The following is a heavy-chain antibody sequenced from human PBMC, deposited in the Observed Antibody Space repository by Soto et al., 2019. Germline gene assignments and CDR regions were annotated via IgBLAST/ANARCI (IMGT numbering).Heavy chain of an antibody. CDR1: GYSFTSYW. CDR2: IYPGDPDT. J-gene: IGHJ4*02. D-gene: IGHD6-13*01. Sequence: PGESLKISCKGSGYSFTSYWIGWVRQMPGKGLEWMGIIYPGDPDTRYSPSFQGQVTISADKSISTAYLQWSSLKVSDTAMYYCARHSSDAAAGSILFDYWGQGTLVTVSS. CDR3: ARHSSDAAAGSILFDY. V-gene: IGHV5-51*01.